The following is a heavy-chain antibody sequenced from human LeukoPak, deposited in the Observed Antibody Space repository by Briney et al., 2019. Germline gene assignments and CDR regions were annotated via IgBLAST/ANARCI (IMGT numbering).Heavy chain of an antibody. CDR2: ISYDGSNK. J-gene: IGHJ6*02. V-gene: IGHV3-30*18. CDR1: GFTFSSYG. CDR3: AKVTEWETSFYYAMDV. Sequence: GGSLRLSCAASGFTFSSYGMHWVRQAPGKGLEWVAVISYDGSNKYYADSVKGRFTISRDNSKNTLYLQMNSLRAEDTAVYYCAKVTEWETSFYYAMDVWGQGTTVTVSS. D-gene: IGHD1-14*01.